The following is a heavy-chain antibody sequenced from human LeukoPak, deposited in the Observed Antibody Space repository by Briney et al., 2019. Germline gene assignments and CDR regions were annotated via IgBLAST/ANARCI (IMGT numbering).Heavy chain of an antibody. J-gene: IGHJ6*03. CDR3: AKGVNTMVRGVDYYYYYMDV. CDR2: VSGGGGST. D-gene: IGHD3-10*01. Sequence: GGSLRLSCATSGFTFSSYGMSWVRQAPGKGLEWVSAVSGGGGSTYYADSVKGRFTISRDNSKNTLYLQMNSLRAEDTAVYYCAKGVNTMVRGVDYYYYYMDVWGKGTTVTISS. CDR1: GFTFSSYG. V-gene: IGHV3-23*01.